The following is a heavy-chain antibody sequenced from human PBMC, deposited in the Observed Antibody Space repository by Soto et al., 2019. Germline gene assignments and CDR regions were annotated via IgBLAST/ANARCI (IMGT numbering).Heavy chain of an antibody. CDR3: ARVNGGPYYFDY. J-gene: IGHJ4*02. CDR2: IYYIGIT. Sequence: SETLSLTCTVSGGSVSSGSYYWTWIRQLPGKGLEWIGYIYYIGITNYNPSLKSRVTISPDTSKNQFSLKLTSVTAADTAVYYCARVNGGPYYFDYWGQGTLVTVSS. V-gene: IGHV4-61*01. CDR1: GGSVSSGSYY. D-gene: IGHD2-8*01.